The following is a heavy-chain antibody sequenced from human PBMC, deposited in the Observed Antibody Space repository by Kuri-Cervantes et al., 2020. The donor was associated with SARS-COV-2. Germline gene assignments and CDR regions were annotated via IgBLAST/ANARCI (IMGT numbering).Heavy chain of an antibody. CDR1: GFTFSSYA. CDR3: ARGVDCTVNTCDAALKYYYYYMDV. Sequence: GGSLRLSCAASGFTFSSYAMSWVRQAPGKGLEWVSAISGSGGSTYYADSVKGRFTISRDNSKNTLYLQMNSLRAEDTAVYYCARGVDCTVNTCDAALKYYYYYMDVWGKGTTVTVSS. J-gene: IGHJ6*03. V-gene: IGHV3-23*01. CDR2: ISGSGGST. D-gene: IGHD2-8*02.